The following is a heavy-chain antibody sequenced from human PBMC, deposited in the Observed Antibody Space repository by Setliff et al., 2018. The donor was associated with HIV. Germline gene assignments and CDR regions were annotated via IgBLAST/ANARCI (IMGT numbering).Heavy chain of an antibody. J-gene: IGHJ5*02. Sequence: KPSETLSLTCAVSNYPINSGYYWGWIRQPPGKGLEWIGSIYHSGSTYYNPSLKSRVTISVDTSKNQVSLRLTSVTAADTAVYYCARQSITIFGVVISGFDPWGQGTLVTVSS. CDR3: ARQSITIFGVVISGFDP. V-gene: IGHV4-38-2*01. D-gene: IGHD3-3*01. CDR2: IYHSGST. CDR1: NYPINSGYY.